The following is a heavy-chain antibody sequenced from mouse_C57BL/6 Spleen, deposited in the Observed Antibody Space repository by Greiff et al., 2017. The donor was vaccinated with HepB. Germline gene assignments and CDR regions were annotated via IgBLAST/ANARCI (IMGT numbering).Heavy chain of an antibody. CDR1: GFTFSDYG. V-gene: IGHV5-17*01. CDR2: ISSGSSTI. Sequence: EVKLVESGGGLVKPGGSLKLSCAASGFTFSDYGMHWVRQAPEKGLEWVAYISSGSSTIYYADTVKGRFPISRDNAKNTLFLHIHPLPSEHTSMYSCAMYYYSNYPYAMDYWGQGTSVTVSS. D-gene: IGHD2-5*01. J-gene: IGHJ4*01. CDR3: AMYYYSNYPYAMDY.